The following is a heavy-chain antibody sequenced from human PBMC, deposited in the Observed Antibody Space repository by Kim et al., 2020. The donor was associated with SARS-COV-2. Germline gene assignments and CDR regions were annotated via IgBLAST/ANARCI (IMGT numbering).Heavy chain of an antibody. D-gene: IGHD1-26*01. Sequence: YADAVQGRFTISRDNSKNTLYRQMNSLRAEDTAVYYCAKSSSGSYLTNFDYWGQGTLVTVSS. V-gene: IGHV3-30*02. CDR3: AKSSSGSYLTNFDY. J-gene: IGHJ4*02.